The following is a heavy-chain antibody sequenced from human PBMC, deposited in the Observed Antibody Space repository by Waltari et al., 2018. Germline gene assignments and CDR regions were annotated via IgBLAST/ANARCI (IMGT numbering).Heavy chain of an antibody. Sequence: EVQLVESGGGLVQPGGSLRLSCAASGFTFSSYEMNWVRQAPGKGLEWVSYISSSGSTIYYADAVKGRFTISRDNAKNSLYLQMNSLRAEDTAVYYCARDETGTYDYWGQGTLITVSS. CDR1: GFTFSSYE. CDR2: ISSSGSTI. D-gene: IGHD1-1*01. CDR3: ARDETGTYDY. J-gene: IGHJ4*02. V-gene: IGHV3-48*03.